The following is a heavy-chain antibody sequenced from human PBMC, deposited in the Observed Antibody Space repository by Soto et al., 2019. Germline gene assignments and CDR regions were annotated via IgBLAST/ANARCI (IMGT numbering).Heavy chain of an antibody. V-gene: IGHV3-7*03. D-gene: IGHD3-10*01. CDR3: AKDLVAYGSGETDY. CDR2: IKQDGSGK. Sequence: GGSLRLSCAASGFMFSNYWMSWVRQAPGKGLEWVAIIKQDGSGKYYVDSVKGRFTISRDNAKNTLYLQMNSLRAEDTAVYYCAKDLVAYGSGETDYCGQGILVTVSS. CDR1: GFMFSNYW. J-gene: IGHJ4*02.